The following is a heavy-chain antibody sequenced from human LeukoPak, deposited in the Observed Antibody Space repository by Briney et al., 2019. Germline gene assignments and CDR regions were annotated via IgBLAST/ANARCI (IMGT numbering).Heavy chain of an antibody. CDR2: ISGNGGRT. V-gene: IGHV3-23*01. CDR1: GFTFSSYG. D-gene: IGHD5-18*01. Sequence: GGSLRLSCAASGFTFSSYGMSWVRQAPGKGLEWVSAISGNGGRTDYADSVKGRFTISRDNSKNTLYLQMNSLRAEDTAIYYCAKDPSRGYSYGFWGQGTLITVSS. CDR3: AKDPSRGYSYGF. J-gene: IGHJ4*02.